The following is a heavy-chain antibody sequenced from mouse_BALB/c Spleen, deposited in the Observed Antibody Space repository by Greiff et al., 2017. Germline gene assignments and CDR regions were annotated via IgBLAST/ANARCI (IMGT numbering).Heavy chain of an antibody. J-gene: IGHJ3*01. CDR1: GYTFSSYW. V-gene: IGHV1-9*01. Sequence: QVQLKQSGAELMKPGASVKISCKATGYTFSSYWIEWVKQRPGHGLEWIGEILPGSGSTNYNEKFKGKATFTADTSSNTAYMQLSSLTSEDSAVYYCARRVLRPWFAYWGQGTLVTVSA. D-gene: IGHD1-1*01. CDR3: ARRVLRPWFAY. CDR2: ILPGSGST.